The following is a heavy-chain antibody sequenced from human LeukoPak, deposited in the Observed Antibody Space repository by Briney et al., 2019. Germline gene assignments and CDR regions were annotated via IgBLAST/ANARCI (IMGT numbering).Heavy chain of an antibody. J-gene: IGHJ4*02. D-gene: IGHD1-7*01. CDR2: IGSTDI. V-gene: IGHV3-23*01. Sequence: GGSLTLSCAASGFTFNICAMSWVRQAPGKGLEWVSSIGSTDIYYADSVKGRFTVSRDNSKNTLYLQLNSLRAEDSAVYYCAKDAIPGNSVWDCFASWGQGTLVTVSS. CDR3: AKDAIPGNSVWDCFAS. CDR1: GFTFNICA.